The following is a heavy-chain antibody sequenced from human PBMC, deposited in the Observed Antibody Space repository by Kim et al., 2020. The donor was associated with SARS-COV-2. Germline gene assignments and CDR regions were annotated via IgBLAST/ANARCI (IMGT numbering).Heavy chain of an antibody. Sequence: GESLKISCKGSGYSFSTYWITWVRQMPGKGLEWMGRIDPSDSYTNYSPSFQGYVTISVDKSISTAYLQWSSLKASDTAMYYCARQSVGYCSGGSCPVDYWGQGTLVTVSS. J-gene: IGHJ4*02. V-gene: IGHV5-10-1*01. D-gene: IGHD2-15*01. CDR2: IDPSDSYT. CDR1: GYSFSTYW. CDR3: ARQSVGYCSGGSCPVDY.